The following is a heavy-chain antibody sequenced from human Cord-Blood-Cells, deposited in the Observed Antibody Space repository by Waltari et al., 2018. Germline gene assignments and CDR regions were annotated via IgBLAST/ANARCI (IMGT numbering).Heavy chain of an antibody. CDR3: ARSYDILTGYFDY. D-gene: IGHD3-9*01. Sequence: QVQLVQSGAEVKKPGASVKVSCKASGYTFTGSYMHWVRKAPGQGLEWMGWINPNSGGTNYAQKFQGWVTMTRDTSISTAYMELSRLRSDDTAVYYCARSYDILTGYFDYWGQGTLVTVSS. V-gene: IGHV1-2*04. CDR1: GYTFTGSY. J-gene: IGHJ4*02. CDR2: INPNSGGT.